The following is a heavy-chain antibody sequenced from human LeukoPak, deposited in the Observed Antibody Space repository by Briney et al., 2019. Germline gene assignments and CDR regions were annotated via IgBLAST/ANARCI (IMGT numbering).Heavy chain of an antibody. Sequence: GGSLRLSCAASGFPFSSYAMSWVRQAPGKGLEWVSAISGSGDSTYYADSVKGRFTISRDNAKNSLCLQMNSLRAEDTAVYYCAELGITMIGGVWGKGTTVTISS. CDR2: ISGSGDST. V-gene: IGHV3-23*01. CDR1: GFPFSSYA. CDR3: AELGITMIGGV. D-gene: IGHD3-10*02. J-gene: IGHJ6*04.